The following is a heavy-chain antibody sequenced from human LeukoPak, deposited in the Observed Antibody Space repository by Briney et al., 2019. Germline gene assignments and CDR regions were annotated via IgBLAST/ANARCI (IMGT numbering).Heavy chain of an antibody. J-gene: IGHJ5*02. V-gene: IGHV4-31*03. CDR3: ARGFHYYDCSGYDYNWFDP. D-gene: IGHD3-22*01. CDR1: GGSISSGGYY. Sequence: SQTLSLTCTVSGGSISSGGYYWSWIRQHPGKGLEWIGYIYYSGSTYYNPSLKSRVTISVDTSKNQFSLKLSSVTAADTAVYYRARGFHYYDCSGYDYNWFDPWGQGTLVTVSS. CDR2: IYYSGST.